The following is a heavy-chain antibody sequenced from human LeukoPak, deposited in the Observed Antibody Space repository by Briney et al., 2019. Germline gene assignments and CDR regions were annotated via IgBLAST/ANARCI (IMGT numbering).Heavy chain of an antibody. J-gene: IGHJ6*03. Sequence: ASVKVSCKASGYTFTSYGISWVRQAPGQGLEWMGRIIPILGIANYAQKFQGRVTITADKSTSTAYMELSSLRSEDTAVYYCATGVVAAGPYNYYYHMDVWGKGTTVTVSS. CDR3: ATGVVAAGPYNYYYHMDV. V-gene: IGHV1-69*04. CDR2: IIPILGIA. D-gene: IGHD2-2*01. CDR1: GYTFTSYG.